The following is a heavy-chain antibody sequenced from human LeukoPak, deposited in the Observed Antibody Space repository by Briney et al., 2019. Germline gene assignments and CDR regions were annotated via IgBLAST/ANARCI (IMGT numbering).Heavy chain of an antibody. V-gene: IGHV3-7*03. CDR1: GFTFSSYW. CDR2: INQGGSDK. CDR3: AIPMGATTGDAFDI. Sequence: PGGSLRLSCTVSGFTFSSYWMSWVRQAPGKGLEWVANINQGGSDKSYVDSVKGRFTVSRDNSKNTLYLQMNSLRAEDTAVYYCAIPMGATTGDAFDIWGQGTMVTVSS. J-gene: IGHJ3*02. D-gene: IGHD1-26*01.